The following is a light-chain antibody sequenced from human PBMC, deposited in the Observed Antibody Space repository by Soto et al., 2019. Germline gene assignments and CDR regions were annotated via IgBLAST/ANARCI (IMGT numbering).Light chain of an antibody. Sequence: AIRMTQSPSSFSASTGDRVTITCRASQGISSYLAWYQQKPGKAPKLLIYAASTLQSGVPSRFSGSGSGTDFTLTISCLQSEDFATYYCQQYSSYPSITFGQGTRLEIK. CDR3: QQYSSYPSIT. CDR1: QGISSY. J-gene: IGKJ5*01. CDR2: AAS. V-gene: IGKV1-8*01.